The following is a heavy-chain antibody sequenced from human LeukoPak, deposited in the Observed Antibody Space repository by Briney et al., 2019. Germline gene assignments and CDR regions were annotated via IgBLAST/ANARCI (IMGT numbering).Heavy chain of an antibody. Sequence: GGSLRLSCAASGFTVSSNYMSWVRQAPGKGLEWVSVIYSGGSTYYADSVKGRFTISRDNSKNTLYLQMNSLRAEDTAVYYCARTYYYYSSGYYLYYFDYWGQGTLVTVSS. D-gene: IGHD3-22*01. CDR2: IYSGGST. V-gene: IGHV3-53*01. CDR1: GFTVSSNY. CDR3: ARTYYYYSSGYYLYYFDY. J-gene: IGHJ4*02.